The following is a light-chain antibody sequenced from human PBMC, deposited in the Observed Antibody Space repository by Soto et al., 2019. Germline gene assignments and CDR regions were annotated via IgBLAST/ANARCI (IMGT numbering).Light chain of an antibody. CDR1: SDNVGYFDF. CDR3: SSYATTNRRV. CDR2: EVR. Sequence: QYVLTQPASVSWSPGQSITISCTGASDNVGYFDFVSWYRQHPGKAPKLLIYEVRKRPSGVSDRFSGSKSGNTASLTISGLQAEDEGDYYCSSYATTNRRVFGTGTKVTVL. J-gene: IGLJ1*01. V-gene: IGLV2-14*01.